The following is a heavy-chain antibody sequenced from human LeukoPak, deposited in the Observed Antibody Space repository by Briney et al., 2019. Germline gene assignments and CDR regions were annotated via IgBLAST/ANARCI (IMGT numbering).Heavy chain of an antibody. Sequence: TPSETLSLTCAVSGGSISSSNWWRGVRQPPGKGLEWIGEIYHSGSTNYNPSLKSRVTISVDKSKNQFSLKLSSVTAADTAVYYCARDFYCRGGSCHDYWGQGTLVTVSS. CDR1: GGSISSSNW. J-gene: IGHJ4*02. D-gene: IGHD2-15*01. V-gene: IGHV4-4*02. CDR2: IYHSGST. CDR3: ARDFYCRGGSCHDY.